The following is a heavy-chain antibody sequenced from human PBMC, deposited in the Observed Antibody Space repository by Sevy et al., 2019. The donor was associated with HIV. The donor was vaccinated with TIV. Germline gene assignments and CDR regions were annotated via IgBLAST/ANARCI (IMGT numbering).Heavy chain of an antibody. Sequence: GGSLSLSCAASGFTFSKYSMSWVRQPPGEGLEWVSTLSFGCGEINYADSVKGRFTISRDNSKSSVYLQMNNLRPEDTAVYYCAREGCTKPHDYWGQGTLVTVSS. D-gene: IGHD2-8*01. V-gene: IGHV3-23*01. CDR2: LSFGCGEI. CDR3: AREGCTKPHDY. J-gene: IGHJ4*02. CDR1: GFTFSKYS.